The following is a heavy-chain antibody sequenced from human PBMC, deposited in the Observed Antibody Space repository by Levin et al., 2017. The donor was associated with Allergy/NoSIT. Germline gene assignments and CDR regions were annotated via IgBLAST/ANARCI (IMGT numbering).Heavy chain of an antibody. Sequence: HGESLKISCAASGFTFSSYWMHWVRQAPGKGLVWVSRINSDGSITTYADSVKGRFTISRDNAKNTLYLQMNSLRAEDTAVYYCARLSPATNWGQGTLVTVSS. CDR2: INSDGSIT. CDR1: GFTFSSYW. J-gene: IGHJ4*02. CDR3: ARLSPATN. V-gene: IGHV3-74*01.